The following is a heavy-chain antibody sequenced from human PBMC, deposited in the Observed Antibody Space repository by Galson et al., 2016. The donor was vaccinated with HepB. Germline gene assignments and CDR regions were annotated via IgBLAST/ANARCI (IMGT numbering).Heavy chain of an antibody. V-gene: IGHV3-30*04. CDR1: GFTFSSYG. CDR3: AKEEGGWYGDWFDP. CDR2: ISIDGTKT. Sequence: SLRLSCAASGFTFSSYGMHWVRQAPGKGLEWVAVISIDGTKTYYADSVKGRFTISRDSSRNTLSLHLNSLRVEDTAVYYCAKEEGGWYGDWFDPWGQGTLVTVSS. D-gene: IGHD6-19*01. J-gene: IGHJ5*02.